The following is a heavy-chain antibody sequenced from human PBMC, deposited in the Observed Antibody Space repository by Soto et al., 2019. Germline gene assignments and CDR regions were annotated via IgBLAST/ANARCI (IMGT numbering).Heavy chain of an antibody. J-gene: IGHJ4*02. Sequence: PGGSLRLSCAASGFTFSSYNMNWVRQAPGKGLEWVSSISSSTSYIYYADSVKGRFTISRDNAKNSLYLQMNSLRAEDTAVYYCARRLYYYDSSGYYSFDYWGQGTLVTLSS. CDR1: GFTFSSYN. CDR3: ARRLYYYDSSGYYSFDY. D-gene: IGHD3-22*01. V-gene: IGHV3-21*01. CDR2: ISSSTSYI.